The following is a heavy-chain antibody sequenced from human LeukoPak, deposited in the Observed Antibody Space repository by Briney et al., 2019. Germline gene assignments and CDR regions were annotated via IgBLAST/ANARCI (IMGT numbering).Heavy chain of an antibody. J-gene: IGHJ3*02. CDR1: GGSISSYY. Sequence: PSETLSLTCTVSGGSISSYYWSWIRQPPGKGLEWIGYIYYTGSTSYNPSLQSRVTISVDTSKNQFSLRLNSVTAADTAVYFCASGSSYLDAFDIWGQGTMVTVSS. CDR2: IYYTGST. D-gene: IGHD1-26*01. CDR3: ASGSSYLDAFDI. V-gene: IGHV4-59*12.